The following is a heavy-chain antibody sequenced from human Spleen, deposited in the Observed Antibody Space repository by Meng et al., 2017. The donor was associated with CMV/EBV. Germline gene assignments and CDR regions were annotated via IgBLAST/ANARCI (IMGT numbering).Heavy chain of an antibody. V-gene: IGHV3-23*03. D-gene: IGHD3/OR15-3a*01. J-gene: IGHJ5*02. CDR1: GFTFSNYA. Sequence: GESLKISCAASGFTFSNYAMTWVRQAPGKGLEWVSVIYSGGSITYYADSVKGRFTISRDNSKNMLYLQMNSMRAEDTAVYYCARGGIWWTGYYSNWFDPWGQGTLVTVSS. CDR2: IYSGGSIT. CDR3: ARGGIWWTGYYSNWFDP.